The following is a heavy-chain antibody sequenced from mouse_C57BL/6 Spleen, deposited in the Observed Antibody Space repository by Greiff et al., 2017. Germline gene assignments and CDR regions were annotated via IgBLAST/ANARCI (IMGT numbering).Heavy chain of an antibody. V-gene: IGHV14-2*01. J-gene: IGHJ2*01. CDR2: IDPADGET. CDR3: TEHQTPDGYFDY. Sequence: VQLQQSGAELVKPGASVKLSCTASGFNIKDYYMHWVKQRTEQGLEWIGRIDPADGETKYAQKFQGKATITADTSSNTAYLQLSSLTSEDTAVYCGTEHQTPDGYFDYWGQGTTLTVSS. CDR1: GFNIKDYY.